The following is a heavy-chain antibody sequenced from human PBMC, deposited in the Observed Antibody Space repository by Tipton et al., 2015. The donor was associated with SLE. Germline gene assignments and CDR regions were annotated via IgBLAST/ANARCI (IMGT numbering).Heavy chain of an antibody. CDR3: ARATLLTQRITMADAFDI. Sequence: TLSLTCSVSGESINNYYWSWIRQPAGEGLEWIGRIYVNGYTNYNPSLESRVTMSVDTSKNQFSLKLSSVTAADTAVYYCARATLLTQRITMADAFDIWGQGTMVTVSS. V-gene: IGHV4-4*07. D-gene: IGHD3-10*01. CDR2: IYVNGYT. J-gene: IGHJ3*02. CDR1: GESINNYY.